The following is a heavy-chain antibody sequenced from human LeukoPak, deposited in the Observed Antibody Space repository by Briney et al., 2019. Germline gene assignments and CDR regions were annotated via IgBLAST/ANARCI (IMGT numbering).Heavy chain of an antibody. Sequence: PGGSLRLSCAASGFTFSSYGMHWVRQAPGKGLEWVAVIWYDGSNKYYADSVKGRFTISRDNSKNTLYLQMHSLRAEDTALYYCASGPPFLKYFEYWGQGTLVTVSS. V-gene: IGHV3-33*01. CDR3: ASGPPFLKYFEY. CDR2: IWYDGSNK. J-gene: IGHJ4*02. CDR1: GFTFSSYG. D-gene: IGHD3-3*01.